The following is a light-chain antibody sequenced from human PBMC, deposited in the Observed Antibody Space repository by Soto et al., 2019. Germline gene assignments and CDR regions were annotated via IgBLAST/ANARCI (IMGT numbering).Light chain of an antibody. CDR3: LQHKRYPLT. Sequence: DIQMTQSPSSLSASVGDRVTITCRASQGIRNDLGWYQQKPGKAPKRLIYAASSLQSGVPSRFSGSGSGTEFPHQITKLQHEDSAIYYCLQHKRYPLTFGGGNKVEIK. CDR1: QGIRND. J-gene: IGKJ4*01. V-gene: IGKV1-17*02. CDR2: AAS.